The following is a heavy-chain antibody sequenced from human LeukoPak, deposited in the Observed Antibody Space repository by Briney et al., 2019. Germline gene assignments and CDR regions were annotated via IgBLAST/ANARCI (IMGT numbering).Heavy chain of an antibody. Sequence: ASVKVSCKASGYTFTSYYMHWVRQAPGQGLEWMGIINPSGGSTSYAQKFQGRVTMTRDTSTSTVYMELSSLRSEDTAVYYCARFRPYYDFWSGQRWFDPWGQGTLVTVSS. V-gene: IGHV1-46*01. CDR2: INPSGGST. D-gene: IGHD3-3*01. CDR1: GYTFTSYY. CDR3: ARFRPYYDFWSGQRWFDP. J-gene: IGHJ5*02.